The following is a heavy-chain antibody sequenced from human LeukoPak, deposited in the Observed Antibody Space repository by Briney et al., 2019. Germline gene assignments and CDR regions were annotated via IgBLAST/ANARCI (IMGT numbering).Heavy chain of an antibody. Sequence: PSETLSLTCTVSGGSISSSSYYWGWIRQPPGKGLEWIGSIYYSGSTYYNPSLKSRVTISVDTSKNQFSLKLSSVTAADTAVYYCARAWDYGDYGTWDYWGQGTLVTVSS. V-gene: IGHV4-39*07. CDR2: IYYSGST. CDR1: GGSISSSSYY. CDR3: ARAWDYGDYGTWDY. D-gene: IGHD4-17*01. J-gene: IGHJ4*02.